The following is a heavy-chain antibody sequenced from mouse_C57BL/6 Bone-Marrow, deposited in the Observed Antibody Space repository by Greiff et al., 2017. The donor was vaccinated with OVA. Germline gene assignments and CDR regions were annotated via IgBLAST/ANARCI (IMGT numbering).Heavy chain of an antibody. J-gene: IGHJ3*01. CDR2: ISDGGSYT. Sequence: EVKLMESGGGLVKPGGSLKLSCAASGFTFSSYAMSWVRQTPEKRLEWVATISDGGSYTYYPDNVKGRFTISRDNAKNNLYLQMSHLKSEDTAMYYCARVLLSFAYWGQGTLVTVSA. D-gene: IGHD2-1*01. CDR3: ARVLLSFAY. V-gene: IGHV5-4*03. CDR1: GFTFSSYA.